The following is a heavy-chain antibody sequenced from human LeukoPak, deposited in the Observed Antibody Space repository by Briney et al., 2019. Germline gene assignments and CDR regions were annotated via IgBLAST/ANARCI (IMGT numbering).Heavy chain of an antibody. CDR1: GYTFTSYG. V-gene: IGHV1-18*01. CDR3: AICHRTPDYFDY. CDR2: ISAYNGNT. J-gene: IGHJ4*02. Sequence: GASVKVSCKASGYTFTSYGISWVRQGPGQGLEWMGWISAYNGNTNYAQKLQGRVTMTTDTSTSTAYMELRSLRSDDTAVYYCAICHRTPDYFDYWGQGTLVTVSS. D-gene: IGHD2-2*01.